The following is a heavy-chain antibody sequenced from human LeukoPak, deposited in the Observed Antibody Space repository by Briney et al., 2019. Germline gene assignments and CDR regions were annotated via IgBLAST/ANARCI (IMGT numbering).Heavy chain of an antibody. CDR3: AREGSGTVLTVPWAFDI. D-gene: IGHD4/OR15-4a*01. Sequence: ASVKGSCKASGGTLSGYGITWVRQAPGQGLEWMGRIIPVLGIPNYAQKFQGRVTITADKSTSTAYMELSSLRSEDTAVYYCAREGSGTVLTVPWAFDIWGQGTMVTVSS. CDR2: IIPVLGIP. CDR1: GGTLSGYG. J-gene: IGHJ3*02. V-gene: IGHV1-69*04.